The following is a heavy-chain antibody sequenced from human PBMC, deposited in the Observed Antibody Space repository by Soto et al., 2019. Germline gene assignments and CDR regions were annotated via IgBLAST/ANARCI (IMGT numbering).Heavy chain of an antibody. D-gene: IGHD3-22*01. V-gene: IGHV1-69*01. CDR1: GGTFSSYA. CDR3: ASSGYYYDSSGYPAGY. CDR2: IIPIFGTA. Sequence: QVQLVQSGAEVKKPGSSVKVSCKASGGTFSSYAISWVRQAPGQGLEWMGGIIPIFGTANYAQKFQGRVTITADESTSTAYMELSSLRSEDTAVYYCASSGYYYDSSGYPAGYWGQGTLVTVSS. J-gene: IGHJ4*02.